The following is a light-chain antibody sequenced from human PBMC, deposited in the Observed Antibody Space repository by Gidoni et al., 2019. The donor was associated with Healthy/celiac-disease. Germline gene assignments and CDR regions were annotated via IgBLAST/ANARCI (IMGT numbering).Light chain of an antibody. V-gene: IGKV2D-29*01. CDR2: EVF. Sequence: IVMTQTPLSLSVTPGQSASISCKFSQSLLHSAGKTSLSWYLQRPGRPPQLLIYEVFNRFSGVPDRFRASGSGTDFTLKISRVEAEDVGVYYCMQSIQFPYTFGQGTKLEIK. CDR1: QSLLHSAGKTS. J-gene: IGKJ2*01. CDR3: MQSIQFPYT.